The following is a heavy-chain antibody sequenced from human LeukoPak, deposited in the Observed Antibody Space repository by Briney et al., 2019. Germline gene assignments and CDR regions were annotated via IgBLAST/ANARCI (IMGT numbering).Heavy chain of an antibody. J-gene: IGHJ4*02. CDR2: IKQDGSET. CDR3: ARALSDFWTGYFFDS. Sequence: GGSLRLSCAVSRINFNSYWMTWVRQAPGKGLEWVANIKQDGSETYYMDSVKGRFSISRDNAKNSLYLQMKSLRAEDTAVYYCARALSDFWTGYFFDSWGQGTLVTVSS. CDR1: RINFNSYW. V-gene: IGHV3-7*01. D-gene: IGHD3/OR15-3a*01.